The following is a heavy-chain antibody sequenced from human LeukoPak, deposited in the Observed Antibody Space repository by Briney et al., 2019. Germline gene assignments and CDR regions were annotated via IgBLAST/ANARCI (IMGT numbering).Heavy chain of an antibody. CDR2: IWYDGSNK. CDR1: GFTFSSYG. CDR3: AGDAREIVAIDY. D-gene: IGHD5-12*01. Sequence: GGSLRLSCAASGFTFSSYGMHWVRQAPGKGLEWVAVIWYDGSNKYYADSVKGRFTISRDNSKNTLYLQMNSLRAEETAVYYCAGDAREIVAIDYWGQGTLVTVSS. V-gene: IGHV3-33*01. J-gene: IGHJ4*02.